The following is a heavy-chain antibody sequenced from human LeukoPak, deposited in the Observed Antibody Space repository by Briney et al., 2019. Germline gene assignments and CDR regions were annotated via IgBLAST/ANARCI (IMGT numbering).Heavy chain of an antibody. V-gene: IGHV3-74*01. J-gene: IGHJ1*01. CDR1: GFTFSSYA. D-gene: IGHD6-19*01. CDR2: INSDGSST. Sequence: PGGSLRLSCAASGFTFSSYAMHWVRQAPGKGLVWVSRINSDGSSTSYADSVKGRFTISRNNAKNTLYLQMNSLRAEDTAVYYCARVGYSSGPLYFQHWGQGTLVTVSS. CDR3: ARVGYSSGPLYFQH.